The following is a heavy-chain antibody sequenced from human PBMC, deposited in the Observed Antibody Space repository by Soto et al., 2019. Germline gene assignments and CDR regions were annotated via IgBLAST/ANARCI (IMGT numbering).Heavy chain of an antibody. CDR1: GFTFDDYA. V-gene: IGHV3-9*01. D-gene: IGHD3-10*01. CDR2: ISWNSGSI. CDR3: AKEADYYGSGSYYKGPWFDP. Sequence: PGGSLRLSCAASGFTFDDYAMHWVRQAPGKGLEWVSGISWNSGSIGYADSVKGRFTISRDNAKNSLYLQMNSLRAEDTALYYCAKEADYYGSGSYYKGPWFDPWGQGTLVTVYS. J-gene: IGHJ5*02.